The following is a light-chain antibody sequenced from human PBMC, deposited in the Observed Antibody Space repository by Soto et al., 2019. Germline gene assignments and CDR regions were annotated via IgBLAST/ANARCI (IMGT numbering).Light chain of an antibody. CDR1: ESLLYNNTYNY. CDR3: KPALQSLT. Sequence: IVLTQSPLNLPVTPGRPRSSACSSSESLLYNNTYNYLDWYVQKPGQSPQLLIYSGSNRAPGPPDRFSGSGSGTDFTLKINRVEAEDVGTYYCKPALQSLTFGTGTRLEIK. CDR2: SGS. J-gene: IGKJ5*01. V-gene: IGKV2-28*01.